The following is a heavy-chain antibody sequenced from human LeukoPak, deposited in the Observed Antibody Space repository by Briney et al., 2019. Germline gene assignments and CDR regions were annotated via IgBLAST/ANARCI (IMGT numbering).Heavy chain of an antibody. Sequence: PSETLSLTCTVSGGSISSYYWSWIRQPPGKGLEWIGYIYYSGSTNYNPSLKSRVTISVDTSKNQFPLKLSSVTAADTAVYYCARDPISGRDIWGQGTMVTVSS. CDR1: GGSISSYY. J-gene: IGHJ3*02. CDR3: ARDPISGRDI. V-gene: IGHV4-59*01. D-gene: IGHD3-10*01. CDR2: IYYSGST.